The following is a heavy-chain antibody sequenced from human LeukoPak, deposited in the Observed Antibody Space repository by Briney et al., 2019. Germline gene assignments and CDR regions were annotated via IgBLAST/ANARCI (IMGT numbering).Heavy chain of an antibody. D-gene: IGHD4-11*01. Sequence: PSETLSLTCTVSGGSISSYYWSWIRQPPGKGLEWIGYIYYSGSTNYNPSLKSRVTISVDTSKNQFSLKLSSVTAADTAVYYCARARQGSKGWFDPWGQGTLVTVSS. V-gene: IGHV4-59*12. J-gene: IGHJ5*02. CDR2: IYYSGST. CDR1: GGSISSYY. CDR3: ARARQGSKGWFDP.